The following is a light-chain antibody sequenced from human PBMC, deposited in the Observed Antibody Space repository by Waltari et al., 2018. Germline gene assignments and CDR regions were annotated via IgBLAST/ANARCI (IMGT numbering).Light chain of an antibody. J-gene: IGKJ4*01. CDR2: GAS. Sequence: CRASQSVSSNYLGWYQQKPGQPPGLLIYGASSRATGIPDRFSGSGSGTDFTLTISRLEPEDFAVYYCQQYGSSPLTFGGGTKVEIK. CDR3: QQYGSSPLT. CDR1: QSVSSNY. V-gene: IGKV3-20*01.